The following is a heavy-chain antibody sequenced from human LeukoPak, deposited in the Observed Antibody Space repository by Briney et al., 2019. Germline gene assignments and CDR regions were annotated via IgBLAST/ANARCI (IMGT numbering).Heavy chain of an antibody. V-gene: IGHV4-31*03. J-gene: IGHJ4*02. CDR3: ARVVVGATFDY. CDR2: VSYSGGT. D-gene: IGHD1-26*01. Sequence: SETLSLTCTVSGGSISSGGYYWSWIRQHPGKGLEWIGYVSYSGGTLYSPSLKSRVTISVYTSKSQFSLKLSSVTVADTAVYYCARVVVGATFDYWGQGTLVTVSS. CDR1: GGSISSGGYY.